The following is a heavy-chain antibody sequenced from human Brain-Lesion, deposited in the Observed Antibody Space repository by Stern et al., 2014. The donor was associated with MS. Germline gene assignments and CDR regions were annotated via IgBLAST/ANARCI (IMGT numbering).Heavy chain of an antibody. CDR2: ISYDGDNK. Sequence: VQLVQSGGGVVQPGRSLRLSCAASGFTFDSYAMHWVRQTPGKGLEWVAVISYDGDNKSYADSVKGRFTISRDNSKNTLYLLMNSLRPEDTAVYYCARERFSSSSRLFDYWGQGALVTVTS. V-gene: IGHV3-30-3*01. CDR1: GFTFDSYA. CDR3: ARERFSSSSRLFDY. D-gene: IGHD6-6*01. J-gene: IGHJ4*02.